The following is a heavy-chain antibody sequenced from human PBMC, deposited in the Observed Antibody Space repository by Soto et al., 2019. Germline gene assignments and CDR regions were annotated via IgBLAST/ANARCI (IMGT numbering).Heavy chain of an antibody. J-gene: IGHJ3*02. CDR3: ASFYYYGSGSDAFDI. CDR1: GGSISSSSYY. CDR2: IYYSGST. V-gene: IGHV4-39*01. Sequence: SETLSLTCTFSGGSISSSSYYWGWIRQPPGKGLEWIGSIYYSGSTYYNPSLKSRVTISVDTSKNQFSLKLSSVTAADTAVYYCASFYYYGSGSDAFDIWGQGTMVTVSS. D-gene: IGHD3-10*01.